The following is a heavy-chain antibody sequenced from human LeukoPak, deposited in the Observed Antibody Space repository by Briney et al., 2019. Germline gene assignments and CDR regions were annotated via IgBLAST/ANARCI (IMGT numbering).Heavy chain of an antibody. J-gene: IGHJ6*02. Sequence: GGSLRLSCAASGFTLSTSEMNWVRQTPGKGLEWIAYISDSGGSIYYADSVEGRFTISRDNAKHTLHLQMSSLRADDTALYYCTRVLQPRHYYYYAMDVWGQGTTVTVSS. V-gene: IGHV3-48*03. CDR3: TRVLQPRHYYYYAMDV. D-gene: IGHD4-11*01. CDR1: GFTLSTSE. CDR2: ISDSGGSI.